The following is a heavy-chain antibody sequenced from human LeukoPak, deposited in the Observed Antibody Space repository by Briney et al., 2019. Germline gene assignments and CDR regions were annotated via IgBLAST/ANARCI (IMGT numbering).Heavy chain of an antibody. Sequence: ASVKVSCKASGYIFANYVITWVRQASGQGLEWLGWINANNGNTKYGEKFQGRVTMTSDTSTTTSYMELGGLTSDDTAVYYCARGRALPGATDNIVWLDPWGQGTLVTVSS. CDR2: INANNGNT. V-gene: IGHV1-18*01. CDR1: GYIFANYV. J-gene: IGHJ5*02. D-gene: IGHD4/OR15-4a*01. CDR3: ARGRALPGATDNIVWLDP.